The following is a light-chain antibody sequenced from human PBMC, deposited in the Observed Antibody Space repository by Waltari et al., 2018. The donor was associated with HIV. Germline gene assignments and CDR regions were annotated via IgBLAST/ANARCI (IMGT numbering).Light chain of an antibody. J-gene: IGKJ2*01. CDR2: WAS. Sequence: DIVMTQSPDSLTASLGERATISCKSSQSILYSSTNKNHLTWYQQKPGQPPKLLIYWASTRESGVPDRFSGSGSGTDFTLTISSLQPEDAAVYFCQQYYSSPYTFGQGTKLEI. V-gene: IGKV4-1*01. CDR1: QSILYSSTNKNH. CDR3: QQYYSSPYT.